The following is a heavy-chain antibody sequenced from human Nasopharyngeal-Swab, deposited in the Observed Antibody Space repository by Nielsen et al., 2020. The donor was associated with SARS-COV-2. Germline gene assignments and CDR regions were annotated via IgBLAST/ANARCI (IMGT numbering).Heavy chain of an antibody. Sequence: SVKVSCKVSGGPFSTNAISWVRQAPGQGLEWMGGILPIVGTPNYSQKFQGRVTITADESTTTAYMELSILISQDTAVYYCARDLEGAEASDYWGQGTLITVSS. CDR3: ARDLEGAEASDY. CDR2: ILPIVGTP. V-gene: IGHV1-69*13. J-gene: IGHJ4*02. D-gene: IGHD3-3*01. CDR1: GGPFSTNA.